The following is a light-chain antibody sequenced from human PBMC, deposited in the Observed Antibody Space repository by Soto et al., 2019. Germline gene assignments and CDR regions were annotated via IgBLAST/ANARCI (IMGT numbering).Light chain of an antibody. V-gene: IGKV3-20*01. J-gene: IGKJ1*01. CDR3: QQSYSYPPT. CDR1: QSVSSSY. CDR2: GAS. Sequence: EIIMTQSPGTLSLSRGERSTLSCRVSQSVSSSYLAWYQQKPGQAPRLLIYGASSRATGIPDRFSGSGSGTDFTLTISSVQPEDFAVYYCQQSYSYPPTFGQGTKVDIK.